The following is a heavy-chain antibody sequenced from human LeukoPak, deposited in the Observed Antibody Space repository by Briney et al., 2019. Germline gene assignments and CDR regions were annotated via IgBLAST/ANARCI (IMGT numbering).Heavy chain of an antibody. Sequence: GGSLRLSCAASEFTFNNNGMHWVRQAPGKGLEWVAFIRYDGSNKYYADSVKGRFTISRDNSKNTLYLQMNSLRAEDTAVYYCAKAQDAFDIWGQGTMVTVSS. V-gene: IGHV3-30*02. CDR1: EFTFNNNG. J-gene: IGHJ3*02. CDR3: AKAQDAFDI. CDR2: IRYDGSNK.